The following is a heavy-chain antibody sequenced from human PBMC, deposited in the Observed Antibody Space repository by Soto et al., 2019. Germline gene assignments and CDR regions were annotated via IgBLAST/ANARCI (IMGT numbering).Heavy chain of an antibody. CDR3: ARGRYGDY. J-gene: IGHJ4*02. CDR2: ISAHNGNT. Sequence: QVYLVQSGAEVKKPGASVKVSCKGSSYAFTTYGITWVRQAPGQGLEWMGWISAHNGNTNYAQKLQGRVTVTRDTSTSTAYMELRSLRSDDTAVYYCARGRYGDYWGQGALVTVSS. D-gene: IGHD1-1*01. CDR1: SYAFTTYG. V-gene: IGHV1-18*01.